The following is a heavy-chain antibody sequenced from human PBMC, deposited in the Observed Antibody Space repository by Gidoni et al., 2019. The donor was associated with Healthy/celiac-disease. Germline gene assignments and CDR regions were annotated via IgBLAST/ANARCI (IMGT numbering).Heavy chain of an antibody. CDR2: INHSGSH. D-gene: IGHD4-17*01. CDR3: ARVLTTGCGMEV. Sequence: QVQLQQWDAGLLKPSETLSLTCAVYGGSFSGYYWSWIRPPPGKWLEWIGEINHSGSHNSNPSLKRRVTISVDTSKKQCSLKLSSVTAADTAVYYCARVLTTGCGMEVWGQGTTVTVSS. CDR1: GGSFSGYY. V-gene: IGHV4-34*01. J-gene: IGHJ6*02.